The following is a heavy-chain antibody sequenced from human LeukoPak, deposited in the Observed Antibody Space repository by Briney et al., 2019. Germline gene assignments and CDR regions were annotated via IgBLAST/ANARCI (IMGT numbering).Heavy chain of an antibody. Sequence: GGSLRLSCAASGFTFSSYGMHWVRQAPGKRLEWVAVISYDGSNKYYADSVKGRFTISRDNSKNTLYLQMNSLRAEDTAVYYCAKDPGGLRLGELYYWGQGTLVTVSS. J-gene: IGHJ4*02. D-gene: IGHD3-16*01. V-gene: IGHV3-30*18. CDR2: ISYDGSNK. CDR1: GFTFSSYG. CDR3: AKDPGGLRLGELYY.